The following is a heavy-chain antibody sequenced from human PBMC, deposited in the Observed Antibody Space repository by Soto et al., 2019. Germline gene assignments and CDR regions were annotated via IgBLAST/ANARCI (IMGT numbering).Heavy chain of an antibody. CDR3: VHRQYNGYDWGYFDY. CDR2: LYWDEDE. J-gene: IGHJ4*02. CDR1: GFSLSTSGVA. Sequence: QITVKESGPTLVKPTQTLTLTCTVSGFSLSTSGVAVAWIRQPPGKALEWLALLYWDEDERYSPPLRSRLTNTTDNSKEQVVLTMTNMDPVDTGTYYCVHRQYNGYDWGYFDYWGQGSLVAVSS. V-gene: IGHV2-5*02. D-gene: IGHD5-12*01.